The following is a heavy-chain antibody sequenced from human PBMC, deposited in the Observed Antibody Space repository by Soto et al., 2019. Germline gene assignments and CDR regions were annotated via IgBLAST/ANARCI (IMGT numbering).Heavy chain of an antibody. CDR2: ITSDGKSK. J-gene: IGHJ5*02. CDR1: GFNFSNHW. CDR3: AREPGDGPLDGFDP. D-gene: IGHD1-26*01. Sequence: PGGSLRLSCAASGFNFSNHWMHWVRQRPAEGLVWVSRITSDGKSKAYAESVKGRFAISRDNAKNTLYLQMNGLTAEDTAVYYCAREPGDGPLDGFDPWGQGTLVTVSS. V-gene: IGHV3-74*01.